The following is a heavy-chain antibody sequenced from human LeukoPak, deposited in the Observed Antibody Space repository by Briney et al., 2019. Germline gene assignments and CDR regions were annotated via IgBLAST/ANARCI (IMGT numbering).Heavy chain of an antibody. V-gene: IGHV1-18*01. D-gene: IGHD3-16*02. CDR2: ISAYNGDT. J-gene: IGHJ3*02. CDR3: ARVVGGGLADYVWGSYRYDGLDI. CDR1: GYTFTNYG. Sequence: GASVKVSCKASGYTFTNYGISWVRQAPGQGLEWMGWISAYNGDTNYAQKLQGRVTMTTDTSSSTAYMELKILRSDDTAVYYCARVVGGGLADYVWGSYRYDGLDIWGQGTMVTVSS.